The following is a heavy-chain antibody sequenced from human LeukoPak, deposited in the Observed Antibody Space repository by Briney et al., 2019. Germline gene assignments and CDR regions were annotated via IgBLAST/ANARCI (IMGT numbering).Heavy chain of an antibody. CDR3: ARGGLFKYYFDY. J-gene: IGHJ4*02. CDR1: GGSISSYY. Sequence: SETLSLTCTVSGGSISSYYWGWIRQPPGKGLEWIGSIYYSGSTYYNPSLKSRVTISVDTSKNQFSLKLSSVTAADTAVYYCARGGLFKYYFDYWGQGTLVTVSS. V-gene: IGHV4-39*01. D-gene: IGHD3-22*01. CDR2: IYYSGST.